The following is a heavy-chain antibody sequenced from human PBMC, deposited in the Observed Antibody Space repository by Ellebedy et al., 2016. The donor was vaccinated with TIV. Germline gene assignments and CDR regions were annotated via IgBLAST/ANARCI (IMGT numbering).Heavy chain of an antibody. CDR3: AKGRGGGSDSSAPRYYFDY. J-gene: IGHJ4*02. CDR2: ISHTGSRT. CDR1: GFTFSSYA. V-gene: IGHV3-23*01. D-gene: IGHD3-22*01. Sequence: PGGSLRLSCTASGFTFSSYAMSWVRQAPGKGLEWVSTISHTGSRTYYTDSVEGWFIISRDTSKKTLYLQMNGLRAEDTAIYYCAKGRGGGSDSSAPRYYFDYWGLGTLVTVSS.